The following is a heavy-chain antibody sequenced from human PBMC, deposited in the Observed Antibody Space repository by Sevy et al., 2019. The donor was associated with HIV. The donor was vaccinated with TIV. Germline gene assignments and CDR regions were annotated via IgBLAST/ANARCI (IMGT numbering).Heavy chain of an antibody. Sequence: GGSLRLSCAASGFSISGYGMHWVRQAPGKGLEWVAVIWYDGTNREYADSVKGRFTISRDNSKNTLYLQMNSLRVEDTAVYYCSREDIRVAGIGYYFHSWGQGTLVTVSS. V-gene: IGHV3-33*01. CDR1: GFSISGYG. J-gene: IGHJ4*02. CDR2: IWYDGTNR. D-gene: IGHD6-19*01. CDR3: SREDIRVAGIGYYFHS.